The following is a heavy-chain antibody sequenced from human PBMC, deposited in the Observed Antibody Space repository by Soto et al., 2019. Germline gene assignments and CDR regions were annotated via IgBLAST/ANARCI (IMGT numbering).Heavy chain of an antibody. V-gene: IGHV1-69*13. CDR1: GGTFSGYA. J-gene: IGHJ5*02. Sequence: SVKVSCKASGGTFSGYAINWVRQAPGQGLEWMGGIIPIFGTANYAQKFQGRVTITADESTSTAYMELSSLRSEDTAVYYCARDCSGGSCYRSWFDPWGQGTLVTVSS. CDR2: IIPIFGTA. D-gene: IGHD2-15*01. CDR3: ARDCSGGSCYRSWFDP.